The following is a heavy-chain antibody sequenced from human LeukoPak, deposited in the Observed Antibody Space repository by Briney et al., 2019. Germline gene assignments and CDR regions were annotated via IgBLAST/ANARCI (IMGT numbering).Heavy chain of an antibody. CDR1: EFTFSSYW. CDR2: ISYDESDK. Sequence: PGGSLRLSCAASEFTFSSYWMIWVRQAPGKGLEWVAVISYDESDKYYADSVKGRFTISRDNSKNTLYLQMNSLRVEDTAVYYCARRWSFDHWGQGTLVTVSS. V-gene: IGHV3-30*03. CDR3: ARRWSFDH. J-gene: IGHJ4*02. D-gene: IGHD6-13*01.